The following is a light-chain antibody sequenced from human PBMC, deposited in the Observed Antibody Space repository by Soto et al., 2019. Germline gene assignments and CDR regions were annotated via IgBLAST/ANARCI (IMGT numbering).Light chain of an antibody. CDR2: AAS. CDR1: QGISSY. CDR3: QQYYSYPQLT. J-gene: IGKJ4*01. V-gene: IGKV1-8*01. Sequence: AIRMTQSPSSFSASTGDRVTITCRASQGISSYLAWYQQKPGKAPKLLIYAASTLQSGVPSRFSGSGSGTDFTLTISCLQSEDFATYYCQQYYSYPQLTFGGETKVDIK.